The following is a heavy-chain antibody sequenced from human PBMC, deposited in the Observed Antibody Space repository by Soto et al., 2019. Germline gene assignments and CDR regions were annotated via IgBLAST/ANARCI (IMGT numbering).Heavy chain of an antibody. CDR1: GGTFSSYA. CDR3: ATPRDDSSGYYSH. CDR2: IIPIFGTA. V-gene: IGHV1-69*13. J-gene: IGHJ4*02. Sequence: SVKVSCKASGGTFSSYAISWVRQAPGQGLEWMGGIIPIFGTANYAQKFQGRVTITADESTSTAYMELSSLRSEDTAVYYCATPRDDSSGYYSHWGRGTLVTVSS. D-gene: IGHD3-22*01.